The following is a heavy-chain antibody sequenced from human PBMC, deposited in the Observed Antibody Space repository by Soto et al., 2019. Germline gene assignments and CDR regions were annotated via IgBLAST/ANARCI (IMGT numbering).Heavy chain of an antibody. Sequence: SETLSLTCAASGDSITSSNWSWLRQPPGKGLEWIADIHHSGVTNYNPSLKSRVIISLDRSKNQFSLQLNSMTAADTAVYYCSRPEPLTAAGPYWGQGTLVTVSS. D-gene: IGHD6-13*01. J-gene: IGHJ4*02. V-gene: IGHV4-4*02. CDR2: IHHSGVT. CDR3: SRPEPLTAAGPY. CDR1: GDSITSSNW.